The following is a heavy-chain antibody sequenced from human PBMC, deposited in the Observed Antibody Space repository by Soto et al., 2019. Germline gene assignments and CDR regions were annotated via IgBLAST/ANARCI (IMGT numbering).Heavy chain of an antibody. CDR2: ISSSSSTI. CDR3: ARVGCSGGSCYYFDY. V-gene: IGHV3-48*01. J-gene: IGHJ4*02. D-gene: IGHD2-15*01. CDR1: GFTFSSYS. Sequence: GGSLRLSCAASGFTFSSYSMNWVRQAPGKGLEWVSYISSSSSTIYYADSVKGRFTISRDNAKNSLYLQMNSLRAEDTAVYYCARVGCSGGSCYYFDYWGQGTLVTVSS.